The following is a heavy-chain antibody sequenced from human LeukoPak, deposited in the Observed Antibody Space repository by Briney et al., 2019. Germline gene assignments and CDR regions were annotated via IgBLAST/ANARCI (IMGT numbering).Heavy chain of an antibody. CDR2: IYHNGNT. D-gene: IGHD5-18*01. CDR3: ARVRYNYGDSDY. V-gene: IGHV4-38-2*01. J-gene: IGHJ4*02. Sequence: SETLSLTCAVSGYSISSGYYWGWIRQPPGKGLEWIGAIYHNGNTYYNPSLKSRVTISVDTSKNQFSLKLSSVTAADTAVYYCARVRYNYGDSDYWGQGTLVTVSS. CDR1: GYSISSGYY.